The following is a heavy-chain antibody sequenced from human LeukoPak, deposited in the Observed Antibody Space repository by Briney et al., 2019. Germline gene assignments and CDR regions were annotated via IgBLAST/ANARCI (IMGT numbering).Heavy chain of an antibody. CDR3: ARLTGASNTGY. J-gene: IGHJ4*02. CDR2: ISGSALAT. Sequence: GGSLRLSCAVSGLTFSSYAMSWVRQAPGKGLEWVSDISGSALATYYVASVKGRFTISRDNSKNTLYRQMNSLKAEDTAVYYCARLTGASNTGYWGQGTLVTVSS. V-gene: IGHV3-23*01. D-gene: IGHD2-8*02. CDR1: GLTFSSYA.